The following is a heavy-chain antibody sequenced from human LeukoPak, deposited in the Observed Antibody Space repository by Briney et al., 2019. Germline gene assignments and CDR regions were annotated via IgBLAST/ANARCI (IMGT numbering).Heavy chain of an antibody. Sequence: GGSLRLSCAASGFTFTSHYMHWVRQTPGKGLEYVSATSSNGGKTHYTNSVKGRFTISRDNSKNTVYLQMGSLSTEDTVVYYCARDTKREQDIGGQGTTVTVSS. CDR1: GFTFTSHY. CDR3: ARDTKREQDI. J-gene: IGHJ6*02. CDR2: TSSNGGKT. D-gene: IGHD3-3*01. V-gene: IGHV3-64*01.